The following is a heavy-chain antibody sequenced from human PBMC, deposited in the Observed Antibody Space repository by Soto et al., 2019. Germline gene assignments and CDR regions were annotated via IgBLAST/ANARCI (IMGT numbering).Heavy chain of an antibody. CDR3: ARAGDDCSTTNCYVIDY. D-gene: IGHD2-2*01. CDR2: INTGNGNT. V-gene: IGHV1-3*04. Sequence: WASVEVSCKASGYTFTKYALHWVRQAPGQRLEWMGWINTGNGNTKYSQKFQGRVTITRDTSASTAYMELSSLRSEDTALYYCARAGDDCSTTNCYVIDYWGQGTLVTVSS. J-gene: IGHJ4*02. CDR1: GYTFTKYA.